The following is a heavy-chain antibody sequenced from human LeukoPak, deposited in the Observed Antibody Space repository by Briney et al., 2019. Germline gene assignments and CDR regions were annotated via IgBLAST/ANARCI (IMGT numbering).Heavy chain of an antibody. D-gene: IGHD3-22*01. CDR3: ARGMHTYYYDSSGYYYVSFDY. Sequence: PGGTLRLSCAASGFTFKSYWMIWVRQAPGKGLEGVANIHQDGREKYYVDSARGRFTISRDNAKNSLHLHMKTLRGRDTPVYYCARGMHTYYYDSSGYYYVSFDYWGQRTLVTVSS. J-gene: IGHJ4*02. CDR2: IHQDGREK. CDR1: GFTFKSYW. V-gene: IGHV3-7*01.